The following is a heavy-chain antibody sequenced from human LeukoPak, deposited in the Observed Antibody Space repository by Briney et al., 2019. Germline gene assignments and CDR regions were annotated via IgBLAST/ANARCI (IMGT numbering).Heavy chain of an antibody. J-gene: IGHJ6*02. Sequence: PGGSLRLSCAASGFAFSSYEMNWVRQAPGKGLEWVSYITGSGTTVYYADSVKGRFTISRDNAKNSLYLQMSSLRAEDTAAYYCARDQGAYTYGRHYFYCGMDVWGQGTTVTVSS. D-gene: IGHD5-18*01. V-gene: IGHV3-48*03. CDR1: GFAFSSYE. CDR2: ITGSGTTV. CDR3: ARDQGAYTYGRHYFYCGMDV.